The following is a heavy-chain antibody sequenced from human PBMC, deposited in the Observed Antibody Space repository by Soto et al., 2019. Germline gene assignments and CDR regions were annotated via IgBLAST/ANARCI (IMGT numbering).Heavy chain of an antibody. D-gene: IGHD2-2*01. Sequence: QVQLQESGPGLVKPSQTLSLTCTVSGGSISSGGYYWSWIRQHPGKGLEWLGYIYYSGSTYCNPSLTSRVTIAVDTSKNQFSLKLSSVAAADTAVYYCARVGRYCSSTSCYLGMDVWGQGTTVTVSS. V-gene: IGHV4-31*03. J-gene: IGHJ6*02. CDR2: IYYSGST. CDR3: ARVGRYCSSTSCYLGMDV. CDR1: GGSISSGGYY.